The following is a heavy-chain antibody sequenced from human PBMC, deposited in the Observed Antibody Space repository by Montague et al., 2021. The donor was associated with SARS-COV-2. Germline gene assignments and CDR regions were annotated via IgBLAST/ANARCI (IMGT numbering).Heavy chain of an antibody. D-gene: IGHD3-3*01. Sequence: TLSLTCTVSGGSISSGGYYWSWIRQHPGKGLEWIGYIYYSGSTYYNPSLKSRVTISVDTSKSQFSLKLSSVTAADTAVYYRARATRITIFGVVNQFDYWGQGTLVTVSS. CDR3: ARATRITIFGVVNQFDY. CDR2: IYYSGST. J-gene: IGHJ4*02. CDR1: GGSISSGGYY. V-gene: IGHV4-31*03.